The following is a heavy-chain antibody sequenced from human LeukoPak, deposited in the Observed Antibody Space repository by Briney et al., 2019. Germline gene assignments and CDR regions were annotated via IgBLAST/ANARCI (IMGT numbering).Heavy chain of an antibody. CDR1: GDSVSSNSAA. Sequence: SQTLSLTCAISGDSVSSNSAAWNWIRQSPSRGLEWLGRTYYRSKWYNDYAVSVKSRITINPDTSKNQFSLKLSSVTAADTAVYYCARGGGDGYNYYFDYWGQGTLVTVSS. D-gene: IGHD5-24*01. CDR3: ARGGGDGYNYYFDY. CDR2: TYYRSKWYN. J-gene: IGHJ4*02. V-gene: IGHV6-1*01.